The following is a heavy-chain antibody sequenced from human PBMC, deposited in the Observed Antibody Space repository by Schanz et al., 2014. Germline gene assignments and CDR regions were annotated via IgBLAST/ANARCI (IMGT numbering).Heavy chain of an antibody. D-gene: IGHD6-13*01. CDR2: ISGSGETT. Sequence: EVQLVESGGGLVQPGRSLRLSCAASGFTFDNYAMHWVRQAPGKGLEWVSAISGSGETTYYADSVKGRFTISRDNAKNTLYLQMNSLRAEDTAVYYCARDRQQLVGRIGYYYGMDVWGQGTTVTVSS. CDR1: GFTFDNYA. J-gene: IGHJ6*02. V-gene: IGHV3-9*01. CDR3: ARDRQQLVGRIGYYYGMDV.